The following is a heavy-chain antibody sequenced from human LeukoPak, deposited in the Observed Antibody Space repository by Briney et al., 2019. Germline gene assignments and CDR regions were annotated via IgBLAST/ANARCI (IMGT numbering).Heavy chain of an antibody. CDR3: ARLSQQMSAFDI. D-gene: IGHD6-13*01. V-gene: IGHV4-59*08. Sequence: PSETLSLTCTVSGGSISSYYWSWIRQPPGKGLEWIGYIYYSGSTNYNPSLKSRVTISVDTSKNQSSLKLSSVTAADTAVYYCARLSQQMSAFDIWGQGTMVTVSS. J-gene: IGHJ3*02. CDR1: GGSISSYY. CDR2: IYYSGST.